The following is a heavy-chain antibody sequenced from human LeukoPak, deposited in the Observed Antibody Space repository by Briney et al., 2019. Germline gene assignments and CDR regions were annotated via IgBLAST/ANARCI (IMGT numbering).Heavy chain of an antibody. CDR3: ARQYDFWSGYGSLGY. CDR2: ISSSSSYI. V-gene: IGHV3-21*01. D-gene: IGHD3-3*01. J-gene: IGHJ4*02. Sequence: GGSLRLSCAASGFTFSSYSMNWVRQAPGKGLEWVSSISSSSSYIYYADSVKGRFTISRDNAKNSLYLQMNSLRAEDTAVYYCARQYDFWSGYGSLGYWGQGTLVTVSS. CDR1: GFTFSSYS.